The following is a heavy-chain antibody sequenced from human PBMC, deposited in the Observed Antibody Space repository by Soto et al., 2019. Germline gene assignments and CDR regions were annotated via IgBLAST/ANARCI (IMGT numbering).Heavy chain of an antibody. Sequence: SETLSLTCPVSGASITNFYWSWIRQSASKGLEWIGRIYTRGSTDYNPSLKSRVTISVDTSKNQFSLKLSSVTAADTAVYYCARSHSVTTHNWFDPWGQGTLVTLSS. CDR2: IYTRGST. D-gene: IGHD4-17*01. CDR3: ARSHSVTTHNWFDP. J-gene: IGHJ5*02. CDR1: GASITNFY. V-gene: IGHV4-4*07.